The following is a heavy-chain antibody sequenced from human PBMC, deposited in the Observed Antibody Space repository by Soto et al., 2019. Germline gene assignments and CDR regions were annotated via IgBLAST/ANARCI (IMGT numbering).Heavy chain of an antibody. V-gene: IGHV3-9*01. D-gene: IGHD3-22*01. CDR2: IYWNSGGV. J-gene: IGHJ6*02. CDR1: AFTFDGYA. Sequence: DVQLVESGGGLVQPGRSLRLSCTGSAFTFDGYAMHWVRQVPGKGLEWVAGIYWNSGGVGYAESVKGRFTISRDNARNSLYLQMNSLRPEDTALYYCGRDLLPGGMDVWGQGTTVTVSS. CDR3: GRDLLPGGMDV.